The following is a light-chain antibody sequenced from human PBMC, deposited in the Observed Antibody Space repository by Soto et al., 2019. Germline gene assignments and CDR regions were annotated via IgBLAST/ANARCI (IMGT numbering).Light chain of an antibody. Sequence: QSALTQPASVSGSPGQSITISCTGTSSDVGNYNLVSWYQQHPGKAPKLMIYDVNQRPSGVSDRFSGSKSGNTASLTISGLRAEDEADYYCCSYAGSYTWVFGGGTQLTVL. CDR1: SSDVGNYNL. V-gene: IGLV2-23*02. J-gene: IGLJ7*01. CDR2: DVN. CDR3: CSYAGSYTWV.